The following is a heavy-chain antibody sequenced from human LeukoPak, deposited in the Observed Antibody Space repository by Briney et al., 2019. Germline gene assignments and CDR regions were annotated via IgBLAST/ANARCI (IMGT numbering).Heavy chain of an antibody. Sequence: GGSLRLSCAASGFTFSSYSMNWVRQAPGKGLEWVSYISSSSSTIYYADSVKGRFTISRDNAKNSLYLQMNSLRAEDTAVYYCARESSGWHRNAFDIWGQGTMVTVSS. D-gene: IGHD6-19*01. CDR2: ISSSSSTI. V-gene: IGHV3-48*04. J-gene: IGHJ3*02. CDR3: ARESSGWHRNAFDI. CDR1: GFTFSSYS.